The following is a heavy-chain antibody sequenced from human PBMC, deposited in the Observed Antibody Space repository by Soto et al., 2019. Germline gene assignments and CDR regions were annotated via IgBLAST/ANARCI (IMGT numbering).Heavy chain of an antibody. CDR3: ARLSCSGGSCYSWWFDP. CDR2: IDPSDSYT. D-gene: IGHD2-15*01. CDR1: GYSFTSYW. Sequence: GESLKISCKGSGYSFTSYWISWVRQMPGKGLEWMGRIDPSDSYTNYSPSFQGHVTISADKSISTAYLQWSSLKASDTAMYYCARLSCSGGSCYSWWFDPWGQGTLVTVS. J-gene: IGHJ5*02. V-gene: IGHV5-10-1*01.